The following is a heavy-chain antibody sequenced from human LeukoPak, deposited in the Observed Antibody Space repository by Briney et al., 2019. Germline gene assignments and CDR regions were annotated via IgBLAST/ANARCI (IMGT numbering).Heavy chain of an antibody. J-gene: IGHJ4*02. CDR2: ISGSGGST. V-gene: IGHV3-23*01. Sequence: GGSLRLSCAASGFTFSGFVISWVRQAPGKGPQWVADISGSGGSTYYADSVKGRFSVSRDNSKNSLYLQMNSLRAEDTAIYYCARLDEAFDNWGQGTLVTVSS. CDR1: GFTFSGFV. D-gene: IGHD3-16*01. CDR3: ARLDEAFDN.